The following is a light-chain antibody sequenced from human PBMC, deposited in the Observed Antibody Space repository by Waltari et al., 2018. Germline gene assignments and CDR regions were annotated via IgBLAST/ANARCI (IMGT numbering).Light chain of an antibody. Sequence: EVVLTQSPATLSGHFGEQATLACRASQNVATKLAWFQQKPGQAPRLLIYGASTRAPGAPVRFSGSGSGTEFTLTITNLQFEDSALFFCQQYHSWPPYTFGQGTKLEIK. J-gene: IGKJ2*01. CDR1: QNVATK. CDR3: QQYHSWPPYT. CDR2: GAS. V-gene: IGKV3-15*01.